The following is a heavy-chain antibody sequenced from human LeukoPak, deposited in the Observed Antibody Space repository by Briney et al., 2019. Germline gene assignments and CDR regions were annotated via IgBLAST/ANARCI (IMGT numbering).Heavy chain of an antibody. V-gene: IGHV3-30*18. CDR3: AKMGSDSGYASGGVWFDY. Sequence: GGSLRLSCAASGFTFSSYGMHWVRQAPGKGLEWVAVISYDGSNKYYADSVKGRFTISRDNSKNTLYLQMNSLRAEDTAVYYCAKMGSDSGYASGGVWFDYWGQGTLVTVSS. D-gene: IGHD5-12*01. CDR1: GFTFSSYG. J-gene: IGHJ4*02. CDR2: ISYDGSNK.